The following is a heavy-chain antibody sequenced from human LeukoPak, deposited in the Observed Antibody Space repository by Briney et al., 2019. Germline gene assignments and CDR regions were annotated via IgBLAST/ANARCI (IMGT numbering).Heavy chain of an antibody. CDR2: ISPIFGTA. D-gene: IGHD3-10*01. J-gene: IGHJ4*02. CDR3: ATGRRGNYGSGTDRFDY. V-gene: IGHV1-69*13. Sequence: SVKVSCKASGGTFSSYAISWVRQAPGQGLEWMGGISPIFGTANYAQKFQGRVTITADESTSTAYMELSSLRSEDTAVYYCATGRRGNYGSGTDRFDYWGQGTLVTVSS. CDR1: GGTFSSYA.